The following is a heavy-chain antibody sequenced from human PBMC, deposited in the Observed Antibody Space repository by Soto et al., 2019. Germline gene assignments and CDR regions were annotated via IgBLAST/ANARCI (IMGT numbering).Heavy chain of an antibody. D-gene: IGHD3-10*01. CDR2: ISGTSDYI. V-gene: IGHV3-21*01. J-gene: IGHJ4*02. Sequence: GGSLRLSCSASEFTFSSYAMHWVRQAPEGGLEWVSSISGTSDYISYADSVKGRFTISRDNARNSLFLQMNSLRAEDTAVYFCARYPSYYGSGSYYYFDYWGQGALVTVSS. CDR3: ARYPSYYGSGSYYYFDY. CDR1: EFTFSSYA.